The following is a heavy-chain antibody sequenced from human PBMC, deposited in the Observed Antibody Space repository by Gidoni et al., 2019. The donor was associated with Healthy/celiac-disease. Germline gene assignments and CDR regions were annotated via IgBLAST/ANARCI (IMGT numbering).Heavy chain of an antibody. CDR3: ARVRRIAAYWGRYYYGMDV. CDR1: GGSFSGYF. J-gene: IGHJ6*02. D-gene: IGHD6-13*01. V-gene: IGHV4-34*01. CDR2: INHSGST. Sequence: QVQLQQWGAGLLKPSETLSLTCAVYGGSFSGYFCSWIRQPPGKGLEWIGEINHSGSTNYNPSIKSRVTISVDTSKNKFSLKLSSVTAADTAVYYCARVRRIAAYWGRYYYGMDVWGQGTTVTVSS.